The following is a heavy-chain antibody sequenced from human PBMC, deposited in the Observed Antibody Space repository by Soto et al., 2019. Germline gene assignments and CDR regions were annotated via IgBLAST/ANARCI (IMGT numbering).Heavy chain of an antibody. J-gene: IGHJ4*02. CDR1: GYTFTSYG. CDR2: ISAYNGNT. Sequence: QVQLVQSGDEVKKPGASVKVSCKASGYTFTSYGISWVRQAPGHGLEWMGWISAYNGNTNYAQKLQGRVTMTTDTSTSTAYMELRSLRSDDTAVYYCARAARGLYPRGYSYGYVGYWGQGTLVTVSS. V-gene: IGHV1-18*01. CDR3: ARAARGLYPRGYSYGYVGY. D-gene: IGHD5-18*01.